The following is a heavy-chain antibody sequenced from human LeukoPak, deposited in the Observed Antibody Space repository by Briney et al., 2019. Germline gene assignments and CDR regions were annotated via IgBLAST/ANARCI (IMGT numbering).Heavy chain of an antibody. CDR2: ISAYNGNT. CDR3: ARGATRFGELTDWLDP. V-gene: IGHV1-18*01. Sequence: ASVKVSCKASGYTFSNYGVSWVRQAPGRGLEWLGWISAYNGNTNYAQKFQGRVTMTRDTSTSTAYMEVTSLRSDDTAVYYCARGATRFGELTDWLDPWGQRTLVTVSS. J-gene: IGHJ5*02. CDR1: GYTFSNYG. D-gene: IGHD3-10*02.